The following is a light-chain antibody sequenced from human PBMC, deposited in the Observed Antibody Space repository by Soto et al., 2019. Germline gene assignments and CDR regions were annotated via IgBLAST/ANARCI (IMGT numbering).Light chain of an antibody. CDR2: KAS. CDR3: QHYNSYSEA. Sequence: DVQLRKSPDTLSVSVRERVTLTCRASQTISSWLAWYQQKPGKAPKLLIYKASILKSGVPSRFSGSGSGTEFTLTISSLQPDDFATYYCQHYNSYSEAVGQGTKVDIK. CDR1: QTISSW. V-gene: IGKV1-5*03. J-gene: IGKJ1*01.